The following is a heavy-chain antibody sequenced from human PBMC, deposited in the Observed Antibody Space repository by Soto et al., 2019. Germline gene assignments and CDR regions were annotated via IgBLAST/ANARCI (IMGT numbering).Heavy chain of an antibody. CDR3: ARGSPDFWSGYGYYYYGMDV. Sequence: SETLSLTCAVYGGSFSGYYWSWIRQPPGKGLEWIGEINHSGSTNYNPSLKSRVTISVDTSKNQFSLKLSSVTAADTAVYYCARGSPDFWSGYGYYYYGMDVWGQGTTVTVSS. D-gene: IGHD3-3*01. V-gene: IGHV4-34*01. J-gene: IGHJ6*02. CDR2: INHSGST. CDR1: GGSFSGYY.